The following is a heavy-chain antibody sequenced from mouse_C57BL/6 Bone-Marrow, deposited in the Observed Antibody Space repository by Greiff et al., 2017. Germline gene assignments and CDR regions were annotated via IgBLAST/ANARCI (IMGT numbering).Heavy chain of an antibody. V-gene: IGHV5-4*01. D-gene: IGHD1-1*01. CDR1: GFTFSSYA. CDR2: ISDGGSYT. Sequence: EVQGVESGGGLVKPGGSLKLSCAASGFTFSSYAMSWVRHTPEKRLEWVATISDGGSYTYYPDNVKGRFTISRDNAKNNLYLQMSHLKSEDTAMYYCARDPPSYYYGSSWFAYWGQGTLVTVSA. CDR3: ARDPPSYYYGSSWFAY. J-gene: IGHJ3*01.